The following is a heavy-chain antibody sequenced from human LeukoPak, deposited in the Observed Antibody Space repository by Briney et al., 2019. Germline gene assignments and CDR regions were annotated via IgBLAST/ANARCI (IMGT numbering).Heavy chain of an antibody. J-gene: IGHJ4*02. CDR1: GASIGSFY. D-gene: IGHD3-10*01. V-gene: IGHV4-4*07. Sequence: SETLSLTCTVSGASIGSFYWSWILQPAGKGLEWIGRVHSSGSTNYIPSIKSRVTMSVDTSKNQFSLKLNTVTAADTAMYYCAREAVDYGSGSHDYWGQGILVTVSS. CDR2: VHSSGST. CDR3: AREAVDYGSGSHDY.